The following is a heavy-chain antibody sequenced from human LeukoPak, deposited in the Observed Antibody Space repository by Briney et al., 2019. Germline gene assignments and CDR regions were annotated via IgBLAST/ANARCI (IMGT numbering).Heavy chain of an antibody. J-gene: IGHJ4*02. CDR2: ISGDGGST. D-gene: IGHD3-22*01. CDR3: AKDIRYYYDSSGYAY. CDR1: GFTFDDYA. Sequence: GGSLRLXCAASGFTFDDYAMHWVRQAPGKGLEWVSLISGDGGSTYYADSVKGRFTISRDNSKNSLYLQMNSLRTEDTALYYCAKDIRYYYDSSGYAYWGQGTLVTVSS. V-gene: IGHV3-43*02.